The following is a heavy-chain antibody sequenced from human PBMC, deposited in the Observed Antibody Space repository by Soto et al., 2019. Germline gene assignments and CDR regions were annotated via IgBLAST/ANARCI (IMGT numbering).Heavy chain of an antibody. CDR3: ASYVLRSCDGGFDY. J-gene: IGHJ4*02. D-gene: IGHD3-9*01. V-gene: IGHV4-59*01. CDR1: GGSISSYY. Sequence: SETLSLTCTVSGGSISSYYWSWIRQPPGKGLEWIGYIYYSGDTNYNPSLKSRVTISVDTSKNQFSLKLSSVTAADTDVYYCASYVLRSCDGGFDYWGLGTLVTVSS. CDR2: IYYSGDT.